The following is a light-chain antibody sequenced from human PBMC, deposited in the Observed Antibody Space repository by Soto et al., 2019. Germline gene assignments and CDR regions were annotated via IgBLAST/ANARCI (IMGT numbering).Light chain of an antibody. CDR1: QSVSSSY. V-gene: IGKV3-20*01. CDR2: GAS. J-gene: IGKJ5*01. Sequence: EIVLTQSPATLSLSPGERATLSCRASQSVSSSYLAWYQQKPGQAPRLLIYGASSRATGIPDRFSGSGSGTDFTLTISRLEPEDFAVYYCQQYYDWPITFGQGTRLEIK. CDR3: QQYYDWPIT.